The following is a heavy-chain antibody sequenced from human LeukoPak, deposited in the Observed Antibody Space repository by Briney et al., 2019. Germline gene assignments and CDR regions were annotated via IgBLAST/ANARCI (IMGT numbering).Heavy chain of an antibody. V-gene: IGHV1-69*13. CDR3: ARDTSIAAAGTLFDY. D-gene: IGHD6-13*01. CDR1: GGTFSSYA. Sequence: GASVKVSCKASGGTFSSYAISWVRQAPGQGLEWMGGIIPIFGTANYAQKFQGRVTITADESTSTAYMELSSLRSEDTAVYYCARDTSIAAAGTLFDYWGQGTLVTVSS. CDR2: IIPIFGTA. J-gene: IGHJ4*02.